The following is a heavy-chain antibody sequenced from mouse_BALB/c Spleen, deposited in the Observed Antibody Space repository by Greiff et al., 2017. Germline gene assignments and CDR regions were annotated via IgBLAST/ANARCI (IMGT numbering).Heavy chain of an antibody. V-gene: IGHV5-17*02. D-gene: IGHD1-2*01. J-gene: IGHJ2*01. CDR1: GFTFSSFG. CDR2: ISSGSSTI. Sequence: EVQLVESGGGLVQPGGSRKLSCAASGFTFSSFGMHWVRQAPEKGLEWVAYISSGSSTIYYADTVKGRFTISRDNPKNTLFLQMTSLRSEDTAMYYCARGGHYYGYLDYWGQGTTLTVSS. CDR3: ARGGHYYGYLDY.